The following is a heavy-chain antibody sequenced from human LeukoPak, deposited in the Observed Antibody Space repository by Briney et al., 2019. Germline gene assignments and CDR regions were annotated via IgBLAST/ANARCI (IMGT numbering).Heavy chain of an antibody. CDR2: MYSDGNT. D-gene: IGHD3-9*01. CDR3: ARASHFDGNFDY. CDR1: GFTVSSTY. V-gene: IGHV3-53*01. J-gene: IGHJ4*02. Sequence: GGSLRLSCAASGFTVSSTYMSWVRQAPGKGLEWVSVMYSDGNTYDADSVKDRFTFSRDNSKNTLYLQMNSLRAEDTAVYYCARASHFDGNFDYWGQGTLVTVSS.